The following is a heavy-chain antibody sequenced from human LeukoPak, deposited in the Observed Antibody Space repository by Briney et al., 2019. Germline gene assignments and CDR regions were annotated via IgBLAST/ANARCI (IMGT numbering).Heavy chain of an antibody. CDR1: GGPFSCYF. J-gene: IGHJ3*01. D-gene: IGHD6-6*01. CDR2: IHHSGST. Sequence: SETLSLTCAVYGGPFSCYFWSWIRQSPGKGLEWIGDIHHSGSTNSNPSLKSRLTMPIDTSKNQSSLKLNSVTAADTAIYYCARRPNPANIAARQRAFDFWGQGTLVTVSS. CDR3: ARRPNPANIAARQRAFDF. V-gene: IGHV4-34*01.